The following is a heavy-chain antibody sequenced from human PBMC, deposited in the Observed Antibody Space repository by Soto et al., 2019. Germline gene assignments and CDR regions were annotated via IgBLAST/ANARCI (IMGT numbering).Heavy chain of an antibody. J-gene: IGHJ4*02. CDR2: ISGSGGST. Sequence: GGSLRLSCAASGFTFSSYAMSWVRQAPGKGLEWVSAISGSGGSTYYADSVKGRFTISRDNSKNTLYLQMNSLRAEDTAVYYCAKVGISGYDSWAFDYWGQGTLVTVSS. D-gene: IGHD5-12*01. CDR1: GFTFSSYA. V-gene: IGHV3-23*01. CDR3: AKVGISGYDSWAFDY.